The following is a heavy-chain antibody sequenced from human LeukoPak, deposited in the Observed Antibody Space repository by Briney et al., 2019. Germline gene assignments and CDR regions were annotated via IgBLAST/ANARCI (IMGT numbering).Heavy chain of an antibody. CDR3: VRDLSGSIPWFDP. CDR2: IYYSGST. J-gene: IGHJ5*02. Sequence: PSETLSLTCTVSGGSISSGDYYWSWIRQPPGKGLEWIGYIYYSGSTYYNPSLKSRVTISVDTSKNQFSLNLRSVTAADTAVYYCVRDLSGSIPWFDPWGQGTLVTVSS. V-gene: IGHV4-30-4*02. CDR1: GGSISSGDYY. D-gene: IGHD1-26*01.